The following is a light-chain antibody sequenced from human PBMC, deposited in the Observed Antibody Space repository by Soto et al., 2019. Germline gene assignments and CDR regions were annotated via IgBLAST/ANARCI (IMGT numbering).Light chain of an antibody. J-gene: IGKJ2*01. V-gene: IGKV1-33*01. Sequence: IQMTQSPSSLSASVGDRVTITCQASQDISNYLKWYQQKPGKAPKLLIYDASNLETGVPSRFSGSGSGTDFTFTISSLQPEDIATYYCQQYDNIPQTFGQGTKLEIK. CDR3: QQYDNIPQT. CDR1: QDISNY. CDR2: DAS.